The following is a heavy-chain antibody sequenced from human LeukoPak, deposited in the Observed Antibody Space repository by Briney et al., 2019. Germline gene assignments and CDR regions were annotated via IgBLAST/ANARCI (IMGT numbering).Heavy chain of an antibody. J-gene: IGHJ4*02. CDR2: ISSSGSTI. CDR1: GFTFSSYG. V-gene: IGHV3-48*03. D-gene: IGHD3-22*01. Sequence: GGSLRLSCAASGFTFSSYGMNWVRQAPGKGLEWVSYISSSGSTIYYADSVKGRFTISRDNAKNSLYLQMNSLRAEDTAVYYCARGRYYYDSSGYYGYWGQGTLVTVSS. CDR3: ARGRYYYDSSGYYGY.